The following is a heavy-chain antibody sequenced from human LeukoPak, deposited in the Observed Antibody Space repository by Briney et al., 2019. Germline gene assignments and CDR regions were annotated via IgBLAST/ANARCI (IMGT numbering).Heavy chain of an antibody. V-gene: IGHV4-59*01. Sequence: PSETLSLTCTVSGGSISSYYWSWIRQPPGKGLEWIGYIYYSGSTNYNPSPKSRVTISVDTSKNQFSLKLSSVTAADTAVYYCARGYYYDSSGLDYWGQGTLVTVSS. J-gene: IGHJ4*02. CDR1: GGSISSYY. D-gene: IGHD3-22*01. CDR2: IYYSGST. CDR3: ARGYYYDSSGLDY.